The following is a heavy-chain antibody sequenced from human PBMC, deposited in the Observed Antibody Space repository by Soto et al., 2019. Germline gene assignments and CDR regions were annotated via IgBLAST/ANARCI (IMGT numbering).Heavy chain of an antibody. CDR2: MNPNSGNT. Sequence: ASVKVSCKASGYTFTSYDINWVRQATGQGLEWMGWMNPNSGNTGYAQKFQGRVTMTRNTSISTAYMELSSLRSEDTAVYYCARGRAAASYDSYYYYGMDVWGQGTTVTVSS. V-gene: IGHV1-8*01. D-gene: IGHD6-13*01. CDR3: ARGRAAASYDSYYYYGMDV. CDR1: GYTFTSYD. J-gene: IGHJ6*02.